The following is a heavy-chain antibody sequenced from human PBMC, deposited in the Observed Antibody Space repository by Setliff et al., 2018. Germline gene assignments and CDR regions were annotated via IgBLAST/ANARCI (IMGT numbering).Heavy chain of an antibody. J-gene: IGHJ6*03. CDR3: ARSPPNRGVGQGHYMDV. Sequence: ASVKVSCKTSGYTFNTFGISWVRRAPGQGLDWMGWISPYNGDTKSAQKFLGRVTMTIDTSTSTAYVEVRSLTSDDTAVYYCARSPPNRGVGQGHYMDVWGIGTTVTVSS. V-gene: IGHV1-18*01. CDR2: ISPYNGDT. CDR1: GYTFNTFG. D-gene: IGHD1-26*01.